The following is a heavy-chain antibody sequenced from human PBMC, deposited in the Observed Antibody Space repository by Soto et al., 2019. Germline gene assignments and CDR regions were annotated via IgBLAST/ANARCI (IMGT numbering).Heavy chain of an antibody. CDR2: ISAYNGNT. J-gene: IGHJ6*02. CDR1: GYTFTSYG. Sequence: ASVKVSCKASGYTFTSYGISWVRQAPGQGLEWMGWISAYNGNTNYAQKLQGRVTMTTDTSTSTAYMELRSLRSDDTAVYYCARDVGDLSNSRGDYYYGMDVWGQGTTVTVSS. D-gene: IGHD3-16*01. CDR3: ARDVGDLSNSRGDYYYGMDV. V-gene: IGHV1-18*01.